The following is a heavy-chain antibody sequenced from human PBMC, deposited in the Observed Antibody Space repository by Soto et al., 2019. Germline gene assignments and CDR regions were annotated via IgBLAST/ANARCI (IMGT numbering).Heavy chain of an antibody. D-gene: IGHD6-6*01. V-gene: IGHV3-23*01. CDR3: ARLPGGTAARPDY. CDR1: GFNFSYYA. CDR2: ISGSGEKT. Sequence: EVHLLESGGNLVQPGRSLRLSCVASGFNFSYYAMSWVRQAPGKGLQWVSTISGSGEKTYYADSVKGRFTISSDRSKNTLYLQMDSLRADDTAVYYCARLPGGTAARPDYWGQGTMVTVSS. J-gene: IGHJ4*02.